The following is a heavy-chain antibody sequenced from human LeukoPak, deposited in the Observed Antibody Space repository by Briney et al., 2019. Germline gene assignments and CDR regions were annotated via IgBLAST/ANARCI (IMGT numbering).Heavy chain of an antibody. CDR3: ARLFSSSWYRGAFDL. CDR1: GGSISSSSYY. J-gene: IGHJ3*01. Sequence: SETLSLTCTVSGGSISSSSYYWGWIRQPPGKGLEWIGTIYYSGNTYYNPSLKSRVTISVDTSKNQFSLKLSSVTAADTAVYYCARLFSSSWYRGAFDLWGQGTMVTVSS. V-gene: IGHV4-39*01. D-gene: IGHD6-13*01. CDR2: IYYSGNT.